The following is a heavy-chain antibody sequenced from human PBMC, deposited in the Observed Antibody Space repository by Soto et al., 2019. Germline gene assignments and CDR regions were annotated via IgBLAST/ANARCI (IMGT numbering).Heavy chain of an antibody. CDR3: AKALAYCTNGVCYTFGGYYYYGMDV. V-gene: IGHV3-23*01. D-gene: IGHD2-8*01. Sequence: GGSLRLSCAASGFTFSSYAMSWVRQAPGKGLEWVSAISGSGGSTYYADSVKGRFTISRDNSKNTLYLQMNSLRAEDTAVYYCAKALAYCTNGVCYTFGGYYYYGMDVWGQGTTVTVSS. J-gene: IGHJ6*02. CDR2: ISGSGGST. CDR1: GFTFSSYA.